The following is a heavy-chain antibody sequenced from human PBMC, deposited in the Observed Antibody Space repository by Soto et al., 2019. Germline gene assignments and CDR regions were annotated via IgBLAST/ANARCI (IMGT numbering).Heavy chain of an antibody. CDR3: ASAPKRGNYYDSSGYYLYYFDY. V-gene: IGHV1-69*13. J-gene: IGHJ4*02. D-gene: IGHD3-22*01. CDR2: IIPIFGTA. Sequence: SVKVSCKASGGTFSSYAISWVRQAPGQGLEWMGGIIPIFGTANYAQKFQGRVTITADESTSTAYMELSSLRSEDTAVYYCASAPKRGNYYDSSGYYLYYFDYWGQGTLVTVSS. CDR1: GGTFSSYA.